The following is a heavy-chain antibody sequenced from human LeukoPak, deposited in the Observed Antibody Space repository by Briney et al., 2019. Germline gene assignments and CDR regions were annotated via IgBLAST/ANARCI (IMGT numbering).Heavy chain of an antibody. CDR1: GDSISSGGYY. V-gene: IGHV4-61*02. CDR2: IYISGST. Sequence: SETLSLTCTVSGDSISSGGYYWSWIRQPAGKGLEWIGRIYISGSTNYNPSLKSRVTISVDTSKNQFSLKLSSVTAADTAVYYCARSLDAADPNWFDPWGQGTLVTVSS. CDR3: ARSLDAADPNWFDP. J-gene: IGHJ5*02.